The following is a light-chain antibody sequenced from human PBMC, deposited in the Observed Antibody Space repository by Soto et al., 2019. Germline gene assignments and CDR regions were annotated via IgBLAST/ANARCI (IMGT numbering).Light chain of an antibody. J-gene: IGKJ5*01. CDR1: QSVSNNY. V-gene: IGKV3-20*01. CDR3: QQYSSSPIT. Sequence: EIVLTQSPGTLSLSPGERATLSCRASQSVSNNYLAWYQQKPGQAPRLLIYGASNRATGIPDRFSGSGSGTDFTLTISRLDPEDFAVYYCQQYSSSPITFGQGTRLEIK. CDR2: GAS.